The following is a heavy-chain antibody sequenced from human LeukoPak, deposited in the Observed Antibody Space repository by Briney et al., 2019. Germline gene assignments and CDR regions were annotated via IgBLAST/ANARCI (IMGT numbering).Heavy chain of an antibody. J-gene: IGHJ4*02. CDR3: TKVTDWRTGFDY. D-gene: IGHD3-9*01. Sequence: GGSLRLSCAASGFTFDGYGMYWVRQAPGKGLEWVSGITWNSDDMAYADSVKGRFNISRDNAKNCLYLQMNSLRVEDTALYYCTKVTDWRTGFDYWGQGTLVTVSS. CDR1: GFTFDGYG. CDR2: ITWNSDDM. V-gene: IGHV3-9*01.